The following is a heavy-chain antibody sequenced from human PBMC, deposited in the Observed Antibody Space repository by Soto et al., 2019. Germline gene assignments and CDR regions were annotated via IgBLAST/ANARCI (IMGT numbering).Heavy chain of an antibody. J-gene: IGHJ4*02. D-gene: IGHD5-12*01. Sequence: PSETLSLTCAVSGGSISSGGYFWRWIRQPPGKGLEWIGYIYHSGSTYYNPSFKSRVTISIDRSKNQFSLKLSSVTAADTAVYYCAAGGGLPRYYWGQGTLVTVS. CDR1: GGSISSGGYF. CDR2: IYHSGST. CDR3: AAGGGLPRYY. V-gene: IGHV4-30-2*01.